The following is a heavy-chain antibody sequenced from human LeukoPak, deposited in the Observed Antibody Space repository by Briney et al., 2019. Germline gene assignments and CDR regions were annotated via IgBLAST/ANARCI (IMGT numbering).Heavy chain of an antibody. V-gene: IGHV3-7*01. J-gene: IGHJ4*02. CDR3: ARLIVGAIDS. Sequence: GGSLRLSCAASGFTFSRYWMSWVRQAPGEGLEWVANIKQDGSEKYYVDSVKGRFTISRDNAKNSLYLQMNSLRAEDTAVYYCARLIVGAIDSWGQGTLVTVPS. CDR2: IKQDGSEK. CDR1: GFTFSRYW. D-gene: IGHD1-26*01.